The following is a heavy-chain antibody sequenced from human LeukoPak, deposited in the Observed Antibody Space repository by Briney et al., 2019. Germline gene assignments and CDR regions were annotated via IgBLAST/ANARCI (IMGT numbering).Heavy chain of an antibody. J-gene: IGHJ4*02. V-gene: IGHV3-30-3*01. CDR1: GFTFSSYA. CDR2: ISYDGSNK. D-gene: IGHD1-26*01. Sequence: PGGSLRLSCAASGFTFSSYAMHWVRQAPGKGLEWVAVISYDGSNKYYADSVKGRFTISRDNAKNSLYLQMNSLRAEDTAVYYCARTELLHFDYWGQGTLVTVSS. CDR3: ARTELLHFDY.